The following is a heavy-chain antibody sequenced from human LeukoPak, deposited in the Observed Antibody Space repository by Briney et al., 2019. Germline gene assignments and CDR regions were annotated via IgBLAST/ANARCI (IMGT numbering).Heavy chain of an antibody. CDR3: ARHTYYYDSSGYYHYFDY. J-gene: IGHJ4*02. CDR1: GGSMSSYY. CDR2: IYYSGST. Sequence: PSETLSLTCTVSGGSMSSYYWSWIRQPPGKGLEWIGYIYYSGSTNYNPSLKSRVTISVDTSKNQFSLKLSSVTAADTAVYYCARHTYYYDSSGYYHYFDYWGQGTLVTVSS. V-gene: IGHV4-59*08. D-gene: IGHD3-22*01.